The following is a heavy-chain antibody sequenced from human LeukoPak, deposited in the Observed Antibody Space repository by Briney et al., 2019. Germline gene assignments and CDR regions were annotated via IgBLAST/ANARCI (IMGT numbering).Heavy chain of an antibody. Sequence: GGSLRLSCAASGFTFSSFSMNWVRQAPGKGLEWVSYIRSGGTNADYTGSVKGRFTISRDNAKNSLYLQMNSLRAEDTAVYYCARMNYVSSGWGAPFDYWGQGTLVTVSS. CDR2: IRSGGTNA. J-gene: IGHJ4*02. CDR1: GFTFSSFS. CDR3: ARMNYVSSGWGAPFDY. V-gene: IGHV3-48*04. D-gene: IGHD1-7*01.